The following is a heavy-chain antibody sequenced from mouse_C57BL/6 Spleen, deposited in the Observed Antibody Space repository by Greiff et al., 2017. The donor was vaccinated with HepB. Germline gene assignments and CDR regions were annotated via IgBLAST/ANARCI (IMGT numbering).Heavy chain of an antibody. V-gene: IGHV1-81*01. D-gene: IGHD1-1*01. CDR2: IYPRSGNT. CDR3: ARITTVVANRSYWYFDV. J-gene: IGHJ1*03. Sequence: QVQLKQSGAELARPGASVKLSCKASGYTFTSYGISWVKQRTGQGLEWIGEIYPRSGNTYYNEKFKGKATLTADKSSSTAYMELRSLTSEDSAVYFCARITTVVANRSYWYFDVWGTGTTVTVSS. CDR1: GYTFTSYG.